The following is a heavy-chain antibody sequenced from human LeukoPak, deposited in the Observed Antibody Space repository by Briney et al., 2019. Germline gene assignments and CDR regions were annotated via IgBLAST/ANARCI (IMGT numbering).Heavy chain of an antibody. CDR1: GFAFSNYA. D-gene: IGHD3-10*01. CDR3: AKAVRSMVTGGGYFDS. V-gene: IGHV3-23*01. J-gene: IGHJ4*02. Sequence: GGSLRLSCAASGFAFSNYAMSWVRQAPGKGLEWVSSLSGGGDSRYYADSVMGRFTISRDNSKNALYLQMNSLRAEDTAVYYCAKAVRSMVTGGGYFDSWGQGTLVTVSS. CDR2: LSGGGDSR.